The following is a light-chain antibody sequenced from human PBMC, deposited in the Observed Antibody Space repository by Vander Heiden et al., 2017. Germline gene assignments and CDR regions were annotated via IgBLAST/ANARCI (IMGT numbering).Light chain of an antibody. CDR2: DDS. CDR3: QVWDRSSDHWV. Sequence: SYVLTQPPSVSVAPGQTARITCGGTNIGSKSVHWYQQKPGQAPVLVVYDDSDRPSGIPERFSGSNSGNTATLTISRGEAGDEADYYCQVWDRSSDHWVFGGGTKLTVL. V-gene: IGLV3-21*02. J-gene: IGLJ3*02. CDR1: NIGSKS.